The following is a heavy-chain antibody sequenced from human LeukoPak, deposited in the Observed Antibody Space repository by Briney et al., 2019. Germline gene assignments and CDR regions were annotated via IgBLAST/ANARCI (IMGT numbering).Heavy chain of an antibody. CDR1: GGTFSSYA. V-gene: IGHV1-69*04. J-gene: IGHJ6*02. CDR3: ARAGYSGYEYYYYGMDV. Sequence: SVKVSCKASGGTFSSYAISWVRQAPGRGLEWMGRIIPILGIANYAQKFQGRVTITADKSTSTAYMELSSLRSEDTAVYYCARAGYSGYEYYYYGMDVWGQGTTVTVSS. CDR2: IIPILGIA. D-gene: IGHD5-12*01.